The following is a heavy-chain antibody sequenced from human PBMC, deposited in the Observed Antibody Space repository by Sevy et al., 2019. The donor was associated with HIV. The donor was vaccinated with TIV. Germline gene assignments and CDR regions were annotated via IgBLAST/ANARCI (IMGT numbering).Heavy chain of an antibody. CDR3: AGDMAHLSIAVAGNFYYYYGMDV. CDR2: ISHDGTNK. CDR1: GFTFSSSA. J-gene: IGHJ6*02. V-gene: IGHV3-30*04. D-gene: IGHD6-19*01. Sequence: GGSLRLSCAASGFTFSSSAMHWVRQAPAKGLEWVALISHDGTNKYYADSVKGRFTISRDNSKNTLYLQMNSLGAEETAVYYCAGDMAHLSIAVAGNFYYYYGMDVWGQGTTVTVSS.